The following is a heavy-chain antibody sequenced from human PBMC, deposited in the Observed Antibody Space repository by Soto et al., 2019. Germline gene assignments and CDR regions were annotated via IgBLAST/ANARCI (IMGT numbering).Heavy chain of an antibody. CDR1: GYTFTGYY. CDR2: INPNSGGT. CDR3: ARAGITMVRGVIIDAFDI. J-gene: IGHJ3*02. Sequence: ASVKVSCKASGYTFTGYYMHWVRQAPGQGLEWMGWINPNSGGTNYAQKFQGWVTMTRDTSVSTAYMELSRLRSDDTAVYYCARAGITMVRGVIIDAFDIWGQGTMVTVSS. D-gene: IGHD3-10*01. V-gene: IGHV1-2*04.